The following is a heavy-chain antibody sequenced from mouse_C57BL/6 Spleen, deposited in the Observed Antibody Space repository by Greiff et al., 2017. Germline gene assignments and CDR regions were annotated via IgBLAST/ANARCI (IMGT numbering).Heavy chain of an antibody. Sequence: VKLMESGPGLVQPSQSLSITCTVSGFSLTSYGVHWVRQSPGKGLEWLGVIWRGGSTDYNAAFMSRLSITKDNSKSQVFFKMNSLQADDTAIYYCAKNYYGSSYEDYAMDYWGQGTSVTVSS. V-gene: IGHV2-5*01. J-gene: IGHJ4*01. CDR1: GFSLTSYG. CDR2: IWRGGST. CDR3: AKNYYGSSYEDYAMDY. D-gene: IGHD1-1*01.